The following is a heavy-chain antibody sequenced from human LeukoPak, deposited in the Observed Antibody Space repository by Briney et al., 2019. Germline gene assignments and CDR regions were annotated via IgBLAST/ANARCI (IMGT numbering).Heavy chain of an antibody. CDR2: INSNSGGT. CDR3: ARDRSPAPGRSYGRGHFDY. CDR1: GYTFTGYY. Sequence: ASVKLSCKASGYTFTGYYMHWVRQAPGQGLVWMGWINSNSGGTNYAQKFQGRVTMTRDTSISTAYMELNSLLSGDTAVYYCARDRSPAPGRSYGRGHFDYWGQGTLVTVSS. D-gene: IGHD5-18*01. V-gene: IGHV1-2*02. J-gene: IGHJ4*02.